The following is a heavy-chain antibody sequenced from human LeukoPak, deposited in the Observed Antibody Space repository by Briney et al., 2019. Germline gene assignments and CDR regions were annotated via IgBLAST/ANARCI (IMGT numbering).Heavy chain of an antibody. J-gene: IGHJ4*02. D-gene: IGHD3-9*01. CDR2: IYYSGST. V-gene: IGHV4-31*11. CDR3: ARWGLRYFDWSFDY. CDR1: GGSFSGYY. Sequence: PSETLSLTCAVYGGSFSGYYWSWIRQHPGKGLEWIGYIYYSGSTYYNPSLKSRVTISVDTSKNQFSLKLSSVTAADTAVYYCARWGLRYFDWSFDYWGQGTLVTVSS.